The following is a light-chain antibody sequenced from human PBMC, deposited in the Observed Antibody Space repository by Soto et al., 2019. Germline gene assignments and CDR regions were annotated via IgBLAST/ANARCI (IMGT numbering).Light chain of an antibody. Sequence: QSALTQPPSASGSRGQSVTISCTGTSVDINYVSWFQQHPGKAPKLIIYEVTERPSGVPDRFSGSKSGSTVSLTVSGLQADDEADYYCSSYAGSDIWVFGGGTKLTVL. J-gene: IGLJ3*02. V-gene: IGLV2-8*01. CDR3: SSYAGSDIWV. CDR1: SVDINY. CDR2: EVT.